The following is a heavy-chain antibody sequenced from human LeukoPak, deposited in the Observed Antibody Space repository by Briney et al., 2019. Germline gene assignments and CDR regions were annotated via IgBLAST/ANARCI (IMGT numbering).Heavy chain of an antibody. J-gene: IGHJ4*02. CDR1: GYSFPTYW. Sequence: GESLKISCKGSGYSFPTYWIAWVRQMPGKGLEWVGIIYPGDSDVRYNPSIQGQVTFSADKSISTAYLQWSSLKASDTAMYYCASSRDSRLNYWGQGTLVTVSS. CDR2: IYPGDSDV. D-gene: IGHD2-21*02. V-gene: IGHV5-51*01. CDR3: ASSRDSRLNY.